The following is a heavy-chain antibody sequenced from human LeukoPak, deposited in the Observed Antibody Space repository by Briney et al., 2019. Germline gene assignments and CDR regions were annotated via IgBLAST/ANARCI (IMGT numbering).Heavy chain of an antibody. CDR2: ISSSGGTI. V-gene: IGHV3-11*04. D-gene: IGHD6-25*01. J-gene: IGHJ4*02. CDR1: GFTFSDDY. CDR3: ATDRLILGLDY. Sequence: GGSLRLSCAASGFTFSDDYMSWIRQAPGKWLEWVSYISSSGGTIYYADSVKGRFTISTDNVKCSLYLQMNSLRAEDTAVYYYATDRLILGLDYWGQGALVTVSS.